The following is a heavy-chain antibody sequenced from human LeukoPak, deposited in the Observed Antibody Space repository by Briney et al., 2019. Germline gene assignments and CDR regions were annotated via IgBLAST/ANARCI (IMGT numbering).Heavy chain of an antibody. V-gene: IGHV3-30*03. D-gene: IGHD3-10*01. J-gene: IGHJ4*02. CDR1: GFTFSSYG. CDR3: ARDLWWFGELLSTGLDY. CDR2: ISYDGSNK. Sequence: GGSLRLSCAASGFTFSSYGMHWVRQAPGKGLEWVAVISYDGSNKYYADSVKGRFTIPRDNSKNTLYLQMNSLRAEDTAVYYCARDLWWFGELLSTGLDYWGQGTLVTVSS.